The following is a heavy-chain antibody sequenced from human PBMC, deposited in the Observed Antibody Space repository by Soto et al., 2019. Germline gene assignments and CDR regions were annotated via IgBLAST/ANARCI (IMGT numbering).Heavy chain of an antibody. V-gene: IGHV1-69*01. CDR2: GVPKLCTV. CDR1: GGIFSRHA. CDR3: ARPRTYDYDSDGSYGHQFDD. Sequence: QVQLVQSGAEVKKPGSSVKVSCKTSGGIFSRHAIDWVRQAPGQGLEWLGGGVPKLCTVIYPQTFQGRVTISEDSLTNTPYLELTAMPFEDTAVYYFARPRTYDYDSDGSYGHQFDDCGQGPLVTVSS. D-gene: IGHD3-22*01. J-gene: IGHJ1*01.